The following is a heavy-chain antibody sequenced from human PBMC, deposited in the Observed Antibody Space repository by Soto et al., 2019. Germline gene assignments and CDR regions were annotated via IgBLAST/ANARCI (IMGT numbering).Heavy chain of an antibody. J-gene: IGHJ6*02. CDR3: ARHHGSPGSYFGLDV. CDR1: GYSFTSYW. D-gene: IGHD6-13*01. CDR2: IYPGDSDT. Sequence: GKSLKISCKGSGYSFTSYWINWVRQMPGKGLEWMGIIYPGDSDTRYSPSFQGQVTISADKSIDTAYLQWRSLKASDTAVYYCARHHGSPGSYFGLDVWCQGATVTVS. V-gene: IGHV5-51*01.